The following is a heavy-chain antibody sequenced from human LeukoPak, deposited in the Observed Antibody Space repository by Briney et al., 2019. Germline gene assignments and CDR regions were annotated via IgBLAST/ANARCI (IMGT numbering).Heavy chain of an antibody. CDR2: IYYSGST. J-gene: IGHJ4*02. D-gene: IGHD6-19*01. V-gene: IGHV4-59*01. Sequence: SETLSLTCAVYGGSFSGYYWSWIRQPPGKGLEWIGYIYYSGSTNYNPSLKSRVTISVDTSKNQFSLKLSSVTAADTAVYYCARSHSSGWYANCFDYWGQGTLVTVSS. CDR1: GGSFSGYY. CDR3: ARSHSSGWYANCFDY.